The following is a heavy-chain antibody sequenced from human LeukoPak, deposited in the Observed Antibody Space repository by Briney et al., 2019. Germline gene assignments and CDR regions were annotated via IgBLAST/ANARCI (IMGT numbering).Heavy chain of an antibody. V-gene: IGHV1-18*01. CDR3: AREWWGIAAAGRGGAGWFDP. Sequence: GASVTVSCKASGYTLTSYGISWVRQAPGQGLEWMGWISAYNGNTNYAQKLQGRVTMTTDTSTSTAYMELRSLRSDDTAVYYCAREWWGIAAAGRGGAGWFDPWGQGTLVTVSS. J-gene: IGHJ5*02. D-gene: IGHD6-13*01. CDR1: GYTLTSYG. CDR2: ISAYNGNT.